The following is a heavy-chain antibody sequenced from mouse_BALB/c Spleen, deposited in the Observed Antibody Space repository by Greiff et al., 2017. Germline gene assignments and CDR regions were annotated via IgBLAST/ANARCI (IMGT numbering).Heavy chain of an antibody. D-gene: IGHD1-1*01. Sequence: EVKLMESGGGLVKPGGSLKLSCAASGFTFSDYYMYWVRQTPEKRLEWVATISDGGSYTYYPDSVKGRFTISRDNAKNNLYLQMSSLKSEDTAMYYCARGYYGSSFYAMDYWGQGTSVTVSS. V-gene: IGHV5-4*02. CDR2: ISDGGSYT. CDR3: ARGYYGSSFYAMDY. J-gene: IGHJ4*01. CDR1: GFTFSDYY.